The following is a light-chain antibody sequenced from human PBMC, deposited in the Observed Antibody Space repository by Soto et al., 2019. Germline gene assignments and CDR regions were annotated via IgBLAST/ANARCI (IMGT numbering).Light chain of an antibody. Sequence: EIVLTQSPGTLSLSPGERDTLSCRASQSVTSTYLDWYQQKPGQAPRLLIYGASSRATGIPDRFSGSGSGTDFTLTISRLEPEDFAVYYCQQYGSSPLTFGGGTKVDIK. CDR3: QQYGSSPLT. CDR2: GAS. CDR1: QSVTSTY. J-gene: IGKJ4*01. V-gene: IGKV3-20*01.